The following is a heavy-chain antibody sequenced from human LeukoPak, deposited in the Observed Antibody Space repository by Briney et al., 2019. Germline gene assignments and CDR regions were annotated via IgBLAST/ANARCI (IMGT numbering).Heavy chain of an antibody. V-gene: IGHV1-18*01. D-gene: IGHD3-10*01. J-gene: IGHJ6*02. CDR2: ISAYNGNT. Sequence: ASVKISCKASGYTFTSYGISWVRQAPGQGLEWMGWISAYNGNTNYAQKLQGRVTMTTDTSTSTAYMELRSLRSDDTAVYYCARHGSGSYAHGMDVWGQGTTVTVSS. CDR1: GYTFTSYG. CDR3: ARHGSGSYAHGMDV.